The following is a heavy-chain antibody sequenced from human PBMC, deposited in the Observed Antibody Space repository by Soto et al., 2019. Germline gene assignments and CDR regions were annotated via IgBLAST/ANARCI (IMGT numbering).Heavy chain of an antibody. V-gene: IGHV3-48*01. CDR3: VRDTMQ. D-gene: IGHD2-2*01. CDR2: ISSGSSTI. J-gene: IGHJ4*02. Sequence: PGGSLRLSCAASGFSISLHSMNWVRQAPGKGLEWVSYISSGSSTIYYADSVKGRFTISRDNAKNSLFLQMNSLRVEDAAVYYCVRDTMQWGQGTPVTVSS. CDR1: GFSISLHS.